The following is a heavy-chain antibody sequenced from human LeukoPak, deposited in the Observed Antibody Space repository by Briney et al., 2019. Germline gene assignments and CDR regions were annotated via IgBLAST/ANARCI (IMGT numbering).Heavy chain of an antibody. CDR2: MKQDGREK. Sequence: GGSLRLSCAASGFIFSNYWMSWVRRVPGKGLEWVANMKQDGREKYLVDSVKGRFTISRDDSKNTLYLQMNSLRAEDTAVYYCAKGMYYYGSGSLTSMDVWGKGTTVTVSS. V-gene: IGHV3-7*03. D-gene: IGHD3-10*01. CDR1: GFIFSNYW. CDR3: AKGMYYYGSGSLTSMDV. J-gene: IGHJ6*03.